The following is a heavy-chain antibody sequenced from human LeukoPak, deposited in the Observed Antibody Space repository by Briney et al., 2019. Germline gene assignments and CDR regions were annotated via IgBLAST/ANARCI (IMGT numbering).Heavy chain of an antibody. CDR1: AYTFTSYD. CDR2: MNLNSGNT. CDR3: ARGTGIFY. Sequence: ASVKVSCKASAYTFTSYDINWVRQATAQGLEWMGWMNLNSGNTGYAQKFQGRVTMTRNTSISTADMELSSLRSEDTAAYYCARGTGIFYWGQGTLVTVSS. D-gene: IGHD2-8*02. V-gene: IGHV1-8*01. J-gene: IGHJ4*02.